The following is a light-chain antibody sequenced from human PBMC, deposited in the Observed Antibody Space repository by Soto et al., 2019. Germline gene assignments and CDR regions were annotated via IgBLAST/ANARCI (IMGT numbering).Light chain of an antibody. Sequence: QSALTQPPSASGSPGQSVTISCTGTSSDAGGYKFVSWYQRHPGKAPEVLIFDVNKRPSGVPDRFSGSKSGNTASLTVAGLQAEDEADYYCSSHAGSDNPFVFGAGAKVTVL. CDR1: SSDAGGYKF. V-gene: IGLV2-8*01. J-gene: IGLJ1*01. CDR3: SSHAGSDNPFV. CDR2: DVN.